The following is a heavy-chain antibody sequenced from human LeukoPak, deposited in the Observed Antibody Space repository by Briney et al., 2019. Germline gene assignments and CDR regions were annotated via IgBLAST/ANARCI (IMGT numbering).Heavy chain of an antibody. Sequence: PGGSLRLSCAASGFPFDHYGMSWVRQAPGKGLEWVSVIYSGGSTYYADSVKGRFTVSRDNSKNTLYLQMNSLRAEDTAVYYCARDEDCSSTSCLGGFDPWGQGTLVTVSS. CDR1: GFPFDHYG. V-gene: IGHV3-66*02. CDR3: ARDEDCSSTSCLGGFDP. CDR2: IYSGGST. J-gene: IGHJ5*02. D-gene: IGHD2-2*01.